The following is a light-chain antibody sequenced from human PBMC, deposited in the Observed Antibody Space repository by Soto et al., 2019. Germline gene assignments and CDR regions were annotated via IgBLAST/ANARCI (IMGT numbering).Light chain of an antibody. J-gene: IGKJ1*01. CDR3: QQYGSSQWT. CDR2: DAS. CDR1: QIITNR. V-gene: IGKV1-5*01. Sequence: DIHITQSPSTLSASGVDRVTITCRASQIITNRLAWYQQKPGKAPKLLIYDASSLESGVPSRFSGSGSGTDFTLTISRLEPEDFAVYYCQQYGSSQWTFGQGTKVDVK.